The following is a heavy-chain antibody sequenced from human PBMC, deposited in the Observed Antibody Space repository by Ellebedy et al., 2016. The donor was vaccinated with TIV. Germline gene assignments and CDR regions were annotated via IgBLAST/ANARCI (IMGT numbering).Heavy chain of an antibody. CDR3: ARHRVFGTQEYVMDV. CDR2: IYPGDSDT. CDR1: GYSFTSYW. Sequence: KVSCXGSGYSFTSYWIGWVRQMPGKGLEWMGIIYPGDSDTRYSPSFQGQVTISADKSISTAYLQWNSLKASDTALYYCARHRVFGTQEYVMDVWGQGTTVTVSS. D-gene: IGHD3-10*01. J-gene: IGHJ6*02. V-gene: IGHV5-51*01.